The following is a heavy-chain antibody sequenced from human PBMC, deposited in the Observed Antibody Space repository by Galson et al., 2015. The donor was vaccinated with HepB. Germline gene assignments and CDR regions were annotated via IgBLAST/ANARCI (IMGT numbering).Heavy chain of an antibody. D-gene: IGHD4-17*01. CDR1: EFILSMYW. Sequence: SLRLSCAASEFILSMYWMNWVRQAPGKGLEWVANIKEDGSERNYVDSVKGRSAIPRDNAKTSLYLQMNSLGAEDTAVYYCARGPRYGAFDIWGQGTMVTVSS. CDR2: IKEDGSER. CDR3: ARGPRYGAFDI. V-gene: IGHV3-7*05. J-gene: IGHJ3*02.